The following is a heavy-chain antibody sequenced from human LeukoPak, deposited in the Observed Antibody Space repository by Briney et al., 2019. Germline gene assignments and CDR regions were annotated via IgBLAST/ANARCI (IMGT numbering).Heavy chain of an antibody. J-gene: IGHJ4*02. CDR1: GFTFSDYY. CDR2: ISSSGRTI. V-gene: IGHV3-11*01. Sequence: GGSLRLSCAAPGFTFSDYYMSWIRQAPGKGLEWLSYISSSGRTIYYADSVKGRFTISRDNAKNSLYLQMNSLRVEDTAVYYCARHYFHGSGHGGYWGQGTLVTVSS. D-gene: IGHD2-15*01. CDR3: ARHYFHGSGHGGY.